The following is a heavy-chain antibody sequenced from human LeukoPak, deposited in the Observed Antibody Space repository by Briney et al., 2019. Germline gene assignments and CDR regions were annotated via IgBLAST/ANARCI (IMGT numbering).Heavy chain of an antibody. D-gene: IGHD2-2*01. CDR2: IYSTGTT. Sequence: SETLSLTCTVSGGSISGYFWSWIRQPPGKGPEWIGYIYSTGTTNYSPSLSSRVTISVDTSKNQLSLNLRFVTAPDTAVYSGTSCFMSGSQYFYMDVWGKGTSVTV. CDR3: TSCFMSGSQYFYMDV. CDR1: GGSISGYF. J-gene: IGHJ6*03. V-gene: IGHV4-4*09.